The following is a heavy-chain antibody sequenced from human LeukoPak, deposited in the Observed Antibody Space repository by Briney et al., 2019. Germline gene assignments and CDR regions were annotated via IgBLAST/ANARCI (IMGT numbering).Heavy chain of an antibody. V-gene: IGHV4-34*01. CDR3: ARELGNSSGYYPPLGY. CDR1: GESFNGYY. J-gene: IGHJ4*02. D-gene: IGHD3-22*01. Sequence: SETLSLTCAVYGESFNGYYWSWIRQPPGKGLEWIGEISHRGSTNYNPSLKSRVTISIDTSKNQSSLKLSSVTAADTAVYYCARELGNSSGYYPPLGYWGQGTLVTVSS. CDR2: ISHRGST.